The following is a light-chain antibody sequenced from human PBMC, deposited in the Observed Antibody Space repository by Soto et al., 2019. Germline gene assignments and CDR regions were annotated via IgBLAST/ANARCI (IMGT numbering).Light chain of an antibody. Sequence: DIQMTQSPSSVSASVGDTVAITCRASQSISSWLAWYQQRPGEAPKLLIYTGSILQVGVPSRFSGSGSGTDFILTIGNLQPEDFATYYCQQHHTFPLTLGGGTKVEIK. CDR1: QSISSW. CDR3: QQHHTFPLT. CDR2: TGS. V-gene: IGKV1-12*01. J-gene: IGKJ4*01.